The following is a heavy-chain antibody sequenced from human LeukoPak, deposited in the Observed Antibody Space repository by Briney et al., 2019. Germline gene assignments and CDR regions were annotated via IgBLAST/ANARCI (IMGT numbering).Heavy chain of an antibody. CDR3: AKGYGDLVAFDI. CDR1: GFTFSSYG. J-gene: IGHJ3*02. V-gene: IGHV3-30*02. D-gene: IGHD4-17*01. Sequence: PGGSLRLSCAASGFTFSSYGMGWVRDAPGKGLEWVAFIRYDGNNKDYAASVKGRFTISRDNSKNTLYLQMNSLRVEDTAVYYCAKGYGDLVAFDIWGQGTMVTVSS. CDR2: IRYDGNNK.